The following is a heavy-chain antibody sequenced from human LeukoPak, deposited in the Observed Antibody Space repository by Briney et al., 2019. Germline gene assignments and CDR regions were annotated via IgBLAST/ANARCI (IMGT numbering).Heavy chain of an antibody. D-gene: IGHD4-23*01. CDR3: ARQGYGGNGN. CDR1: GGTFSSYA. Sequence: ASVKLSCKASGGTFSSYAISWVRQAPGQGLEWMGGIIPIFGTANYAQKFQGRVTITTDESTSTAYMELSSLRSEDTAVYYCARQGYGGNGNWGQGTLVTVSS. J-gene: IGHJ4*02. CDR2: IIPIFGTA. V-gene: IGHV1-69*05.